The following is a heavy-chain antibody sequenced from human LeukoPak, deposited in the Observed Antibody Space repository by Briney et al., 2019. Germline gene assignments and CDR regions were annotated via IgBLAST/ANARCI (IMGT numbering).Heavy chain of an antibody. CDR2: INHRGST. V-gene: IGHV4-34*01. J-gene: IGHJ4*02. CDR3: ASSHSGGEDY. CDR1: GGSFSGYY. D-gene: IGHD2-21*01. Sequence: SETLSLTCAVYGGSFSGYYWSWIRQPPGKGLEWIGEINHRGSTNYNPSLKSPVTISVDTSKNQFFLKLSSVNAADTAVYYCASSHSGGEDYWGPGTLVTVSS.